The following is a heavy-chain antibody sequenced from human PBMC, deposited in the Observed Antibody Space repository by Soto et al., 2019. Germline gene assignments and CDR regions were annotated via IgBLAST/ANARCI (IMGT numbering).Heavy chain of an antibody. J-gene: IGHJ4*02. CDR1: GGSFSGYY. Sequence: SETLSLTCAVYGGSFSGYYWSWIRQPPGKGLEWIGEINHSGSTNYNPSLKRRVTISVDTSKNQFSLKLSSVTAADTAVYYCARMVRGSYSGYDYWGQGTLVTVSS. V-gene: IGHV4-34*01. D-gene: IGHD1-26*01. CDR3: ARMVRGSYSGYDY. CDR2: INHSGST.